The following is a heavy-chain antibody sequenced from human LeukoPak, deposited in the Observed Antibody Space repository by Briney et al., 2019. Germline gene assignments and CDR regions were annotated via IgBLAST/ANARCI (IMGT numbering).Heavy chain of an antibody. V-gene: IGHV4-39*07. D-gene: IGHD2-21*02. Sequence: SETLSPTCTVSGGSIRSSYYYWSWIRQPPGKGLEWIGEINHSGSTNYNPSLKSRVTISVDTSKNQFSLKLSSVTAADTAVYYCARDTYCGGDCSAPFDYWGQGTLVTVSS. J-gene: IGHJ4*02. CDR3: ARDTYCGGDCSAPFDY. CDR2: INHSGST. CDR1: GGSIRSSYYY.